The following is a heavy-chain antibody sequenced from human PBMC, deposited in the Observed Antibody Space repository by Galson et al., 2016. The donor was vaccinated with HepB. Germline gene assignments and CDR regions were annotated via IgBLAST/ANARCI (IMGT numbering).Heavy chain of an antibody. V-gene: IGHV3-21*01. J-gene: IGHJ4*02. Sequence: SLRLSCAASGFTFSSYSMNWVRQAPRKGLEWVSSISSTSIYIYYAESVKGRFTISRDNAKNSLHLHMNSLRAEDTAVYYCARGGSTGYYWGQGSLVTVSS. CDR2: ISSTSIYI. CDR3: ARGGSTGYY. D-gene: IGHD6-19*01. CDR1: GFTFSSYS.